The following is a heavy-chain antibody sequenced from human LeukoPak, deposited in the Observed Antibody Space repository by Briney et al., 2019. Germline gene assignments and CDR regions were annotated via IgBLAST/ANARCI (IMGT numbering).Heavy chain of an antibody. V-gene: IGHV5-51*01. Sequence: GESLKISCKGSGYSFISYWIGWVRQMPGKGLEWMGVIYPGDSDTRYSPSFQGQVTISADKSISTAYLQWSSLKASDTAMYYCARQDCSSTSCYYSAFDIWGQGTMVTVSS. D-gene: IGHD2-2*01. CDR2: IYPGDSDT. CDR1: GYSFISYW. J-gene: IGHJ3*02. CDR3: ARQDCSSTSCYYSAFDI.